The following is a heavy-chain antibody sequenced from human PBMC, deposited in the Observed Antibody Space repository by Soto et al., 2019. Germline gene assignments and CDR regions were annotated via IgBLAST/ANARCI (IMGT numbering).Heavy chain of an antibody. CDR1: GFTFTNYW. D-gene: IGHD3-10*01. CDR3: ARVRSGSYDWYDP. Sequence: EVQLVESGGGLVQPGGSLRISCAASGFTFTNYWMHWVRQAPGKGLMWVSRINPDGSRTTYADSVKGRFAIFRDNAKNTLYLEMDSLRAEDTAVYYFARVRSGSYDWYDPWGQGTLVTVSS. CDR2: INPDGSRT. J-gene: IGHJ5*02. V-gene: IGHV3-74*01.